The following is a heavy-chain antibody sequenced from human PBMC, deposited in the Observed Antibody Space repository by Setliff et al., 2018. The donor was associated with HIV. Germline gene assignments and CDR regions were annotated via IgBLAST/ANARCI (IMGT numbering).Heavy chain of an antibody. CDR1: GFTFDDYA. Sequence: GGSLRLSCAASGFTFDDYAMHWVRQAPGKGLEWVAVISYDGSNKYYADSVKGRFTISRDNSKNPLYLQMNSLRAEDTAVYYCANHPRNWGQGTLVTVSS. CDR2: ISYDGSNK. J-gene: IGHJ4*02. CDR3: ANHPRN. V-gene: IGHV3-30*18.